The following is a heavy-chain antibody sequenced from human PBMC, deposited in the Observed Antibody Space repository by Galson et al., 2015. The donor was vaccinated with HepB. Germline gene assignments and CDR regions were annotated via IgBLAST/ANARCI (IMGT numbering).Heavy chain of an antibody. Sequence: SLRLSCAASGFTFSSYAMSWVRQAPGKGLEWVSGISGSGGSTYYADSVKGRFTISRDNSKNTLYLQMNSLRAEDTAVYYCASHGYCSSTSCYSDYWGQGTLVTVSS. CDR1: GFTFSSYA. D-gene: IGHD2-2*01. CDR2: ISGSGGST. V-gene: IGHV3-23*01. J-gene: IGHJ4*02. CDR3: ASHGYCSSTSCYSDY.